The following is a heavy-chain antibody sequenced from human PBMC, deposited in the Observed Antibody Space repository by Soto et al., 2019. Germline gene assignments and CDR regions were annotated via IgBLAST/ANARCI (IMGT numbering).Heavy chain of an antibody. Sequence: GGSLRLSCAASGFTFSSYWMSWVRQAPGKGLEWVANIKQDGSEKYYVDSVKGRFTISRDNAKNSLYLQMNSLRAEDTAVYYCARDKRLVVGYYYYYMDVWGKGTTVTVSS. CDR2: IKQDGSEK. J-gene: IGHJ6*03. D-gene: IGHD6-6*01. CDR1: GFTFSSYW. CDR3: ARDKRLVVGYYYYYMDV. V-gene: IGHV3-7*01.